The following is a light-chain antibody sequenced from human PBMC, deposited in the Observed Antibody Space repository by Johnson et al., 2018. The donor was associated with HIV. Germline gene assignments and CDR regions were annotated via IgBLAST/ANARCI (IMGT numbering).Light chain of an antibody. CDR3: GAWDSSLSAHYG. J-gene: IGLJ1*01. Sequence: HSVLTQPPSVSAAPGQKVTISCSGSSSNIGNNYVSWYQQLPGTAPKLLIYENNKRPSGIPDRFSGSKSGTSATLGITGLQTGDEADYYCGAWDSSLSAHYGFGTGTKVTVL. V-gene: IGLV1-51*02. CDR1: SSNIGNNY. CDR2: ENN.